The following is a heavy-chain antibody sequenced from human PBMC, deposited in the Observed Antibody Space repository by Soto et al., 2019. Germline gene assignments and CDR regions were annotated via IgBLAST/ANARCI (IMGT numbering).Heavy chain of an antibody. J-gene: IGHJ4*02. CDR1: GFTFSSYA. D-gene: IGHD3-10*01. V-gene: IGHV3-23*01. CDR3: AKDRGYYGSGSYYFDY. CDR2: ISGSGGST. Sequence: GGSLRLSCAASGFTFSSYAMSWVRQAPGKGLEWVSVISGSGGSTYYADSVKGRFTISRDNSKNTLYLQMNSLRAEDTAVYYCAKDRGYYGSGSYYFDYWGQGTLVTVSS.